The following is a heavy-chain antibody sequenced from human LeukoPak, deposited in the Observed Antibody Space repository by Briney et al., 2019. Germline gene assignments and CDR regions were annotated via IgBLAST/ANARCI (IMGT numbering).Heavy chain of an antibody. J-gene: IGHJ4*02. Sequence: AASVKVSCKASGYTFTGYYMHWARQAPGQGLEWMGWINPNSGGTNYAQKFQGRVTMTRDTSISTAYMELSRLRSDDTAVYYCARAVVVVPAAIYYDSSGYLFVYWGQGTLVTVSS. CDR3: ARAVVVVPAAIYYDSSGYLFVY. CDR1: GYTFTGYY. D-gene: IGHD2-2*02. V-gene: IGHV1-2*02. CDR2: INPNSGGT.